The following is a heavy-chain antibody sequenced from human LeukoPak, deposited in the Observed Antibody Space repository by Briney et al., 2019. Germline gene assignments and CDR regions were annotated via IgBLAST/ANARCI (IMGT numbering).Heavy chain of an antibody. V-gene: IGHV3-48*02. D-gene: IGHD2-8*01. CDR1: GFTFSSFS. CDR2: ISGSTTTI. J-gene: IGHJ4*02. CDR3: ARDYQWGPDY. Sequence: GGSLRLSCTASGFTFSSFSMNWVRQAPGKGLEWVSYISGSTTTIFYADSVQGRFTISRDNAKNSLYLQMNSLGDEDTAVYYCARDYQWGPDYWGQGTLVTVSS.